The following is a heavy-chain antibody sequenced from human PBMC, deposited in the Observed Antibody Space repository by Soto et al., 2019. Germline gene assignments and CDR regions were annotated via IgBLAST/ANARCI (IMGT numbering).Heavy chain of an antibody. CDR1: GFTFSSYG. D-gene: IGHD2-15*01. CDR2: ISYDGSNK. CDR3: AKDKLDCSGGDCPLYYYYGMDV. Sequence: GGSLRLSCAASGFTFSSYGMHWVRQAPGKGLEWVAVISYDGSNKYYADSVKGRFTISRDNSKNTLYLQMNSLRAEDTAVYYCAKDKLDCSGGDCPLYYYYGMDVWGQGTTVIVSS. J-gene: IGHJ6*02. V-gene: IGHV3-30*18.